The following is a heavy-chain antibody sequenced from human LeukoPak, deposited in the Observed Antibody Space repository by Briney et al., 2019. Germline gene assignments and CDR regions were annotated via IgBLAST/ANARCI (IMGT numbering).Heavy chain of an antibody. D-gene: IGHD1-26*01. CDR1: GGSISSYY. CDR2: IYYSGST. J-gene: IGHJ1*01. V-gene: IGHV4-59*01. CDR3: ASSSGSYSLLRYFQH. Sequence: PSETLSLTCTVSGGSISSYYWSWIRQPPGKGLEWIGYIYYSGSTNYNPSLKSRVTISVDTSKNQFSLKLSSVTAADTAVYYCASSSGSYSLLRYFQHWGQGTLVTVSS.